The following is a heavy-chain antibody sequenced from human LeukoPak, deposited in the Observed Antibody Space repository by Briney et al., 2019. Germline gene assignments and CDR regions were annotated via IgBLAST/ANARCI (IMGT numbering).Heavy chain of an antibody. J-gene: IGHJ4*02. CDR3: AVLSGWGSDVDY. Sequence: RGSLRLSCAASGFTFSSYDMHWVRQATGKGLEWVSAIGTAGDTYYPGSVKGRFTISRENAKNSLYLQMNSLRAGDPAVYYCAVLSGWGSDVDYWGQGTLVTVSS. V-gene: IGHV3-13*01. CDR1: GFTFSSYD. D-gene: IGHD6-19*01. CDR2: IGTAGDT.